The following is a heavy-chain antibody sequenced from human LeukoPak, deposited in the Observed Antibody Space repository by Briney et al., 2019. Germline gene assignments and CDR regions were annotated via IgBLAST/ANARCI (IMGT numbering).Heavy chain of an antibody. Sequence: GESLKISCKGSGYRFTSYWIGWVRQMPGKGLEWMGIIYPGDSDTRYSPSFQGQVTISADKSISTAYLQWSSLKASDTAMYYCARLSGMVRGVPDAFDIWGQGTMVTVSS. CDR2: IYPGDSDT. V-gene: IGHV5-51*01. J-gene: IGHJ3*02. D-gene: IGHD3-10*01. CDR3: ARLSGMVRGVPDAFDI. CDR1: GYRFTSYW.